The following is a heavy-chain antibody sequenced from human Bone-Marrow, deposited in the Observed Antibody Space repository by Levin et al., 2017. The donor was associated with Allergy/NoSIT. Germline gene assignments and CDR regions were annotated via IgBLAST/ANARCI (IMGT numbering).Heavy chain of an antibody. CDR2: VSAYSGNT. CDR3: ARGHFPYYYYGMDV. J-gene: IGHJ6*02. Sequence: GASVKVSCKASGYTFTTYGLTWVRQAPGQGLEWMGWVSAYSGNTNYALNLQDRATMTTDTATNTAYMELTSLRSDDTAIYYCARGHFPYYYYGMDVWGQGTTVVVSS. V-gene: IGHV1-18*01. CDR1: GYTFTTYG.